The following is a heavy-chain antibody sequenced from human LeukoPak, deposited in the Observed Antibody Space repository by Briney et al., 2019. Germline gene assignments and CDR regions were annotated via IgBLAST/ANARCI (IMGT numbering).Heavy chain of an antibody. V-gene: IGHV1-2*02. CDR3: ARDLAVTTGSWFDP. D-gene: IGHD4-11*01. CDR1: GYTFTGYY. CDR2: INPNSGGT. J-gene: IGHJ5*02. Sequence: GASVKVSCKASGYTFTGYYMHWVRQAPGQGLEWMGWINPNSGGTNYAQKFQGRVTMTRDTSISTAYMELSRLRSDDTAVYYCARDLAVTTGSWFDPWGQGTLVTVSS.